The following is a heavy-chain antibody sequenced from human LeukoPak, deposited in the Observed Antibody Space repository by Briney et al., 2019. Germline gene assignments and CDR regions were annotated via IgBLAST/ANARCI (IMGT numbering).Heavy chain of an antibody. V-gene: IGHV4-4*07. J-gene: IGHJ4*02. CDR2: IYTSGST. CDR1: GGSISSYY. D-gene: IGHD3-22*01. Sequence: PSETLSLTCTVSGGSISSYYWSWIRQPAGKGLEWIGRIYTSGSTNYNPSLKSRVTKSVDTSKNQFSLKLSSVTAADTAVYYCARGRNYYDSSGSHFDYWGQGTLVTVSS. CDR3: ARGRNYYDSSGSHFDY.